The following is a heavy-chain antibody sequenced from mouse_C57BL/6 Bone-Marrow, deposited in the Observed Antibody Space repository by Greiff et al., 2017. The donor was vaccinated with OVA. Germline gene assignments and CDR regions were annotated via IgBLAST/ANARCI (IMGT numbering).Heavy chain of an antibody. Sequence: SGPVLVKPGASVKMSCKASGYTFTDYYMNWVKQSHGKSLEWIGVINPYNGGTSYNQKFKGKATLTVDKSSSTAYMELNSLTSEDSAVYYCARDGSSYEDYWGQGTTLTVAS. CDR2: INPYNGGT. D-gene: IGHD1-1*01. CDR3: ARDGSSYEDY. J-gene: IGHJ2*01. CDR1: GYTFTDYY. V-gene: IGHV1-19*01.